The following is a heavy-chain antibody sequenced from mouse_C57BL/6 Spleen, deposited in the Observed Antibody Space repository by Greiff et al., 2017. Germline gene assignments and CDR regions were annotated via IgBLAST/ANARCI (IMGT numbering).Heavy chain of an antibody. CDR3: TLIYYYGSSYEGYFDY. D-gene: IGHD1-1*01. CDR2: IRNKANNHAT. V-gene: IGHV6-6*01. CDR1: GFTFSDAW. Sequence: EVKLVESGGGLVQPGGSMKLSCAASGFTFSDAWMDWVRQSPEKGLEWVAEIRNKANNHATYYAESVKGRFTISRDDSKSSVYLQMNSLRAEDTGIYYCTLIYYYGSSYEGYFDYWGQGTTLTVSS. J-gene: IGHJ2*01.